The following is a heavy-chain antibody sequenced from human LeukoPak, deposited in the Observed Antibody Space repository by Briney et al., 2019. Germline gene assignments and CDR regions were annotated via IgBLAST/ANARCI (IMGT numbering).Heavy chain of an antibody. CDR3: TRDRRSGYARNPYYFDY. Sequence: GGSLRLSCTASGFTFGDYAMSWFRQAPGKGLEWVGFIRSKAYGGTTEYAASVKGRFTISRDDSKSITYLQMNSLKTEDTAVYYCTRDRRSGYARNPYYFDYWGQGTLVTVSS. V-gene: IGHV3-49*03. J-gene: IGHJ4*02. CDR1: GFTFGDYA. D-gene: IGHD5-12*01. CDR2: IRSKAYGGTT.